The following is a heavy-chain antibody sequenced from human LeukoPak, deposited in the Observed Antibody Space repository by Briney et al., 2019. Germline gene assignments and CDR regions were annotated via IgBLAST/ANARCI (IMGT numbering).Heavy chain of an antibody. CDR2: IYYSGNT. Sequence: NPSETLSLTCTVSGGSISRHYWSWIRQPPGEGLEWIGYIYYSGNTNYNPSLKSRVSMSVDTSKNQFSLNLSSLTAADTAVYYCATESAAAGEYYYYMDVWGKGTTVTVSS. CDR1: GGSISRHY. J-gene: IGHJ6*03. CDR3: ATESAAAGEYYYYMDV. D-gene: IGHD6-13*01. V-gene: IGHV4-59*11.